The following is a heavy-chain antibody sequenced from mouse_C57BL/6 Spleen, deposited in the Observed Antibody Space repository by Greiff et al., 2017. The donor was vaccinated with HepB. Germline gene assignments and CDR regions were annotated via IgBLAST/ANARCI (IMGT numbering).Heavy chain of an antibody. V-gene: IGHV3-6*01. CDR2: ISYDGSN. D-gene: IGHD2-2*01. CDR1: GYSITSGYY. Sequence: EVKLMESGPGLVKPSQSLSLTCSVTGYSITSGYYWNWIRQFPGNKLEWMGYISYDGSNNYNPSLKNRISITRDTSKNQFFLKLNSVTTEDTATYYCATYGYDDGTGYAMDDWGQGTSVTVSS. CDR3: ATYGYDDGTGYAMDD. J-gene: IGHJ4*01.